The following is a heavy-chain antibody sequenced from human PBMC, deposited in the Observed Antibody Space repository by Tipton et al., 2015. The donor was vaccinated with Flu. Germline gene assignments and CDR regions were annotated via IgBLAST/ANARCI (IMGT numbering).Heavy chain of an antibody. V-gene: IGHV4-39*07. CDR3: ARRDYSNYVSEPKNWFDP. CDR1: GGSISSSSYY. CDR2: IYRSGNT. D-gene: IGHD4-11*01. J-gene: IGHJ5*02. Sequence: TLSLTCTVSGGSISSSSYYWSWIRRPPGKGLEWIGNIYRSGNTYYNPSLKSRVTMSVDRSNNHFSLKLTSVTAADTAVYYCARRDYSNYVSEPKNWFDPWGQGTLVTVSS.